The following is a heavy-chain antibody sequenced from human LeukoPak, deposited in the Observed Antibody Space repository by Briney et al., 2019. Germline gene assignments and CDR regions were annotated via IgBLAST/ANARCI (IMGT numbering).Heavy chain of an antibody. CDR3: ARVQTTMVFGYYMDV. V-gene: IGHV3-11*01. CDR2: ISSSGNTI. J-gene: IGHJ6*03. Sequence: GGSLRLSCAASGFTFSDYYMTWIRQAPGKGLEWVSYISSSGNTIYYADSVKGRFTISRDNAKNSLYLQMNSLRAEDTAVYYCARVQTTMVFGYYMDVWGKGTTVTISS. D-gene: IGHD4/OR15-4a*01. CDR1: GFTFSDYY.